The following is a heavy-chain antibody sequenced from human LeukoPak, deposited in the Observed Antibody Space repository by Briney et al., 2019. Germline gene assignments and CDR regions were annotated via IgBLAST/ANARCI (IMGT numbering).Heavy chain of an antibody. D-gene: IGHD6-19*01. CDR3: ARIAVAGTRFYYYYMDV. V-gene: IGHV4-61*02. J-gene: IGHJ6*03. CDR2: IYTSGST. CDR1: GGSISSGSYY. Sequence: SETLSLTCTVSGGSISSGSYYWSWIRQPAGKGLEWIGRIYTSGSTNYNPSLKSRVTISVDTSKNQFSLKLSSVTAADTAVYYCARIAVAGTRFYYYYMDVWGKGTTVTISS.